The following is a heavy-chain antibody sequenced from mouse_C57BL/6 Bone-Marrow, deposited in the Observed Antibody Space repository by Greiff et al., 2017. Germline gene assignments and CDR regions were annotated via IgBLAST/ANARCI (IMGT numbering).Heavy chain of an antibody. CDR2: IHPNSGST. D-gene: IGHD1-1*01. V-gene: IGHV1-64*01. CDR3: ARENYYGRGGYYFDY. J-gene: IGHJ2*01. CDR1: GYTFTSYW. Sequence: QVQLQQPGAELVKPGASVKLSCKASGYTFTSYWMHWVKQRPGQGLEWIGMIHPNSGSTNYNEKFKSKATLTVDKSSSTAYMQLSSLTSEDSAVYYCARENYYGRGGYYFDYWGQGTTLTVSS.